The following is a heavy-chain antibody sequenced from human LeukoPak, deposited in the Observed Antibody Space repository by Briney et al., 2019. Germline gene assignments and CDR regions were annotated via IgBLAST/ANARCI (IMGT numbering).Heavy chain of an antibody. V-gene: IGHV4-39*07. J-gene: IGHJ3*02. Sequence: PSETLSLTCTVSGASINTANYYWGWFRLSPGKGLEWIGNIFYRGSTFYGPSFSSRITISLDTSRNEFSLKLISMTAADTAVYYCAKSNGYGLVDIWGQGTMVTVSS. CDR2: IFYRGST. D-gene: IGHD3-10*01. CDR1: GASINTANYY. CDR3: AKSNGYGLVDI.